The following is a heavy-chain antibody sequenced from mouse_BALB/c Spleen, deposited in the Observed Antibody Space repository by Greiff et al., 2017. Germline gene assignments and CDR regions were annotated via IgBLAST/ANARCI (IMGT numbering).Heavy chain of an antibody. CDR2: ISYEGSN. CDR3: ASGNYYGTRFAY. J-gene: IGHJ3*01. D-gene: IGHD1-1*01. V-gene: IGHV3-6*02. CDR1: GYSITSGYY. Sequence: EVKLMESGPGLVKPSQSLSLTCSVTGYSITSGYYRNWIRQFPGNKLEWMGYISYEGSNNYNPSLKNLINITRDTSKNQFFLKLNSVTTEDTATYYCASGNYYGTRFAYWGQGTLVTVSA.